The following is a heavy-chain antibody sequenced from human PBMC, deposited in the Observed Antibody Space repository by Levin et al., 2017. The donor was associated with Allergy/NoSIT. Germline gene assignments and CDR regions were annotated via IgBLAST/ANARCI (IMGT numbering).Heavy chain of an antibody. CDR3: ARLGGVAARIFDY. CDR2: IYPGDSDT. CDR1: GYSFTSYW. V-gene: IGHV5-51*01. D-gene: IGHD6-6*01. Sequence: EASVKVSCKGSGYSFTSYWIGWVRQMPGKGLEWMGIIYPGDSDTRYSPSFQGQVTISADKSISTAYLQWSSLKASDTAMYYCARLGGVAARIFDYWGQGTLVTVSS. J-gene: IGHJ4*02.